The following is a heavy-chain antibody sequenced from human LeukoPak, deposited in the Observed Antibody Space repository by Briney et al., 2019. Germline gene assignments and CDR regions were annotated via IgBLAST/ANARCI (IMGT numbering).Heavy chain of an antibody. CDR2: IYYSGST. CDR3: ARVAHDSGWTPLGY. Sequence: PSETLSLTCTVSGGSLSSRNYYWGWIRQPPGKGLEWVGYIYYSGSTNYNPSLKSRVTISVDTSKKQFSLKLSSVTAADTAVYYCARVAHDSGWTPLGYWGQGTLVTVSS. J-gene: IGHJ4*02. V-gene: IGHV4-61*01. CDR1: GGSLSSRNYY. D-gene: IGHD6-19*01.